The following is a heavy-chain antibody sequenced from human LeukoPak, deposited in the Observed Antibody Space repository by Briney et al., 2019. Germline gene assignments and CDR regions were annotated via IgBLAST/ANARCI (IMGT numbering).Heavy chain of an antibody. Sequence: PSETLSLTCTVSGGSISSGSYYWSWIRQPAGKGLEWIGRIYTSGSTNYNPSLKSRVTISVDTSKNQFSLKLSSVTAADTAVYYCARDRYDSSGYYYFDYWGQGTLVTVSS. CDR1: GGSISSGSYY. CDR2: IYTSGST. V-gene: IGHV4-61*02. J-gene: IGHJ4*02. D-gene: IGHD3-22*01. CDR3: ARDRYDSSGYYYFDY.